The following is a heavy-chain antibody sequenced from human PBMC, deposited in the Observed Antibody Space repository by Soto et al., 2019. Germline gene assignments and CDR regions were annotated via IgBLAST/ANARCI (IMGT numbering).Heavy chain of an antibody. D-gene: IGHD1-26*01. V-gene: IGHV1-3*01. CDR2: INAGNGNT. CDR3: ASEGIGGSYYDY. J-gene: IGHJ4*02. CDR1: GYTFTSYG. Sequence: QVQLEQSGAEVKKPGASVKVSCRASGYTFTSYGIHWVRQAPGQRLEWMGWINAGNGNTRYSQKFQGRFTISRDTYASKVDMELSSLRSEDTAVYYCASEGIGGSYYDYWGQGTLVTVSS.